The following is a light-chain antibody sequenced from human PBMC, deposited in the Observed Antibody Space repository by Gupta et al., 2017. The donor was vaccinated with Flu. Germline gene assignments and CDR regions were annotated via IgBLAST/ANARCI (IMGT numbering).Light chain of an antibody. Sequence: SSELTQDPAVSVALGQTVRITCQGDSLRNFYASWYQQRPGQAPVLVVYGENSRPSGIPDRFSASSSGNTASLTITGAQAEDEANYYCNSRDSRGTLFGGGTKLTVL. V-gene: IGLV3-19*01. J-gene: IGLJ2*01. CDR3: NSRDSRGTL. CDR1: SLRNFY. CDR2: GEN.